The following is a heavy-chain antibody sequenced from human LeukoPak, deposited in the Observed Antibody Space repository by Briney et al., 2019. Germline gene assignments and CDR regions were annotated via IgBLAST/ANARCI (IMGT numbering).Heavy chain of an antibody. V-gene: IGHV3-7*01. Sequence: PGGSLRLSCAASGFSFSTYWMTWLRQSPGKGLEWVADIKPDGTEKFYLDSVKGQFTISRDNAQNSLYLQMNSLRAEDTAIYYCARDWAHYDYWGQGTLVTVSS. J-gene: IGHJ4*02. CDR1: GFSFSTYW. CDR3: ARDWAHYDY. CDR2: IKPDGTEK. D-gene: IGHD7-27*01.